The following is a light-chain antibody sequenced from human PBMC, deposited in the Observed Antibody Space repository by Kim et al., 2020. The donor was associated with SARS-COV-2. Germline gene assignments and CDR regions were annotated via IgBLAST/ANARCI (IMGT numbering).Light chain of an antibody. CDR3: QQRTNWPPIFT. CDR1: QSISSF. V-gene: IGKV3-11*01. J-gene: IGKJ3*01. CDR2: DVS. Sequence: PGERATRSCRASQSISSFLAWYQPKPGQAPRLLIYDVSNRATGIPSRFSGSGSGTDFTLTISSLEPEDFAVYYCQQRTNWPPIFTFGPGTKVDIK.